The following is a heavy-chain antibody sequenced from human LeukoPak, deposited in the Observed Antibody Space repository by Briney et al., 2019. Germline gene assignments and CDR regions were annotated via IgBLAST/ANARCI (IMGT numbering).Heavy chain of an antibody. D-gene: IGHD3-22*01. V-gene: IGHV4-34*01. Sequence: SETLSLTCAVYGGSFSGYYWSWIRQPPGKGLEWIGEINHSESTNYNPSLKSRVTISVDTSKNQFSLKLSSVTAADTAVYYCARGYYYDSSGWFDPWGQGTLVTVSS. CDR3: ARGYYYDSSGWFDP. J-gene: IGHJ5*02. CDR2: INHSEST. CDR1: GGSFSGYY.